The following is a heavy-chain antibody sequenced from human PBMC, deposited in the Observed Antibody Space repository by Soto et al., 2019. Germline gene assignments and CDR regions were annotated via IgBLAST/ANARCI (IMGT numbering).Heavy chain of an antibody. D-gene: IGHD3-22*01. CDR2: ISGGVGST. J-gene: IGHJ4*02. V-gene: IGHV3-23*01. Sequence: GGSLRLSCVASGFTFTRHAMNWVRQAPGKGLEWVSVISGGVGSTYYADSVKGRFTISRDNSKNTLYLQMNSLRAEDTAVYYCAQDSLYYYDNMAFDYWGQGTRVTVSS. CDR1: GFTFTRHA. CDR3: AQDSLYYYDNMAFDY.